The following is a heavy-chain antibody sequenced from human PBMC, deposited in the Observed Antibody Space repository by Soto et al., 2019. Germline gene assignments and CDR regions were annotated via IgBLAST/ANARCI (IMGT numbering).Heavy chain of an antibody. CDR2: IFWDDDK. D-gene: IGHD3-10*01. CDR1: VYSLSSDGVG. V-gene: IGHV2-5*02. CDR3: AHRRYGSGRRRGSHFDY. Sequence: QITLKESGPTLVKPTQPLTLTCTFSVYSLSSDGVGVGWIRQPPGKALEWLALIFWDDDKRYRPSLMSRLTITKGTSKNQVVLTMTNMDPVDTGTYYCAHRRYGSGRRRGSHFDYWGQGTLVTVSS. J-gene: IGHJ4*02.